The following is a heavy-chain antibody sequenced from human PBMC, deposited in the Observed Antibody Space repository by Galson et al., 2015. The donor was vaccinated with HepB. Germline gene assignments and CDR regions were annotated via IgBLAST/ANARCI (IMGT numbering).Heavy chain of an antibody. V-gene: IGHV3-30*18. CDR1: GFTFSSYG. J-gene: IGHJ4*02. D-gene: IGHD5-18*01. CDR2: ISYDGSNK. Sequence: SLRLSCAASGFTFSSYGMHWVRQAPGKGLEWVAVISYDGSNKYYADSVKGRFTISRDNSKNTLYLQMNSLRAEDTAVYYCAKSEPNGIQLWLSLIGVRGGFDYWGQGTLVTVSS. CDR3: AKSEPNGIQLWLSLIGVRGGFDY.